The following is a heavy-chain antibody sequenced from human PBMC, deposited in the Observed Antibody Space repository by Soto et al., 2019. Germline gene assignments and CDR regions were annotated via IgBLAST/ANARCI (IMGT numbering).Heavy chain of an antibody. Sequence: QLQLQESGPGLVKPSETLSLTCTVSGGSISSSSYYWGWIRQPPGKGLEWIGSIYYSGSTYYNPSLKSRVTISVDTSKNQFSLKLSSVTAADTAVYYCARRITMVRGRFDPWGQGTLVTVSS. D-gene: IGHD3-10*01. CDR1: GGSISSSSYY. J-gene: IGHJ5*02. V-gene: IGHV4-39*01. CDR2: IYYSGST. CDR3: ARRITMVRGRFDP.